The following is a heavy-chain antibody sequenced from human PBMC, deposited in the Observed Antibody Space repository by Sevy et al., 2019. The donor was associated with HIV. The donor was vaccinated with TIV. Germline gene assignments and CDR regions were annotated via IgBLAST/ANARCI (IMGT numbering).Heavy chain of an antibody. Sequence: GGSLRLSCAASGFTFSNYWMSWVRQAPGKGLEWVANIKEDGSQKYYMDSVKDRFTISRDNAKNSLYLQMNSLRAEDTAVYYCARDKVGKDYWGQGTLVTVSS. V-gene: IGHV3-7*01. CDR3: ARDKVGKDY. CDR2: IKEDGSQK. D-gene: IGHD1-26*01. J-gene: IGHJ4*02. CDR1: GFTFSNYW.